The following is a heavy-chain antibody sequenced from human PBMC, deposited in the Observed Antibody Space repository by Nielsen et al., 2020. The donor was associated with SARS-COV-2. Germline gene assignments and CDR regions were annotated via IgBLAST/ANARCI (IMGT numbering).Heavy chain of an antibody. Sequence: SETLSLTCTVSGGSVSSIIYYWSWIRQSPGKGLEWIGHIDYSGSTNYNPSLESRVTILVDTSRNDFSLRLSSVTASDTAVYYCARARHPKTGTDHYYYYMDVWGKGTTVTVSS. CDR3: ARARHPKTGTDHYYYYMDV. D-gene: IGHD1-1*01. CDR2: IDYSGST. V-gene: IGHV4-61*03. CDR1: GGSVSSIIYY. J-gene: IGHJ6*03.